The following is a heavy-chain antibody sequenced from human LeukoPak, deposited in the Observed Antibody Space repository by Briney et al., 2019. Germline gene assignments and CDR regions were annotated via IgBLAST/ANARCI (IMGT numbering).Heavy chain of an antibody. CDR2: IYYIGST. CDR1: GDSISSYY. J-gene: IGHJ3*02. CDR3: ARDYAFDI. V-gene: IGHV4-59*01. Sequence: PSATLSLTCTVSGDSISSYYWSWIRQHPGKGLEWIGYIYYIGSTNYNPSLKSRVTISVDTSKNQFSLKLSSVTAADTAVYYCARDYAFDIWGQGTMVTVSS.